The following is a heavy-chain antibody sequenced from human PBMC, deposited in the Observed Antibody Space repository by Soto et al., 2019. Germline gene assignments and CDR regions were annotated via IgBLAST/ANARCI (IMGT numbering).Heavy chain of an antibody. CDR3: ARSITGTLSWFDP. CDR2: ISYDGSNK. V-gene: IGHV3-30-3*01. CDR1: GFTFSSYA. Sequence: PGGSLRLSCAASGFTFSSYAMHWVRQAPGKGLEWVAVISYDGSNKYYADSVKGRFTISRDNSKNTLYLQMNSLRAEDTAVYYCARSITGTLSWFDPWGQGTLVTVSS. J-gene: IGHJ5*02. D-gene: IGHD1-7*01.